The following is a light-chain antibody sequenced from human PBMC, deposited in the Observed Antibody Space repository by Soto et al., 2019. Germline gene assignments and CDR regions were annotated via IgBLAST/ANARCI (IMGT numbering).Light chain of an antibody. CDR1: QGISSY. J-gene: IGKJ1*01. Sequence: AIRMTQSPSSFSASTGDRVTITCRASQGISSYLAWYQQKPGKAPKLLIYAASTLQSGLPSRFSGSRSGTDFTLTISCLQSEDFATYYCQQYDSYPHTFGQGTKEQIK. CDR3: QQYDSYPHT. CDR2: AAS. V-gene: IGKV1-8*01.